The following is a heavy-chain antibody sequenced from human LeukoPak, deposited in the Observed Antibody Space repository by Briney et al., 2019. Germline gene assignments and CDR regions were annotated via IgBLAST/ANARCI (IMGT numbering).Heavy chain of an antibody. CDR2: INHSGST. V-gene: IGHV4-34*01. J-gene: IGHJ4*02. Sequence: SETLSLTCAVYGGSFSGYYWSWIRQPPGKGLEWIGEINHSGSTNYNPSLKSRVTISVDTSKNQFSLKLSSVTAADTAVYYCARGEYCSGDSCYPLDYWGQGTLVTVSS. CDR1: GGSFSGYY. CDR3: ARGEYCSGDSCYPLDY. D-gene: IGHD2-15*01.